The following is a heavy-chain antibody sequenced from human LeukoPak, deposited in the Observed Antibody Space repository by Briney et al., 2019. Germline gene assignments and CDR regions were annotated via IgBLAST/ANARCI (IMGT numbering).Heavy chain of an antibody. CDR1: GYTLTELS. D-gene: IGHD5-24*01. V-gene: IGHV1-24*01. Sequence: ASVKVSCKVSGYTLTELSMHWVRQAPGKGLEWMGGFDPEDGETIYAQKFQGRVTMTGDTSTDTAYMELSSLRSEDTAVYYCARGRKWLQPLGYYYYYMDVWGKGTTVTISS. J-gene: IGHJ6*03. CDR2: FDPEDGET. CDR3: ARGRKWLQPLGYYYYYMDV.